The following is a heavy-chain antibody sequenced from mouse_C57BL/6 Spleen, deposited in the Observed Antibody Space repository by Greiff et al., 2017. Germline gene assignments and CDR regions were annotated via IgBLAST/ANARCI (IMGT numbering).Heavy chain of an antibody. J-gene: IGHJ4*01. CDR1: GYSITSDY. D-gene: IGHD2-1*01. Sequence: DVQLQESGPGLAKPSQTLSLTCSVTGYSITSDYWNWIRKFPGHKLEYMGYISDSGSTYYNPSLNSRISITPDTSTNQYYLLLNSVTTEDTATYYCARYAHGNWGAMDYWGQGTSVTVSS. V-gene: IGHV3-8*01. CDR2: ISDSGST. CDR3: ARYAHGNWGAMDY.